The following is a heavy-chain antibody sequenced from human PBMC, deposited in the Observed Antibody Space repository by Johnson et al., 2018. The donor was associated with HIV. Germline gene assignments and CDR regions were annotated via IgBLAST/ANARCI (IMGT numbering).Heavy chain of an antibody. CDR3: ARTPSLPGAFDI. V-gene: IGHV3-NL1*01. J-gene: IGHJ3*02. Sequence: QVQLVESGGGVVQPGRSLRLSCAASGFTFSSYGMHWVRQAPAKGLEWVSVIYSGGSTYYADSVKGRFTISRDNSKNTLYLQMNSLRAEDTAVYYCARTPSLPGAFDIWGQGTMVTVSS. D-gene: IGHD1-14*01. CDR1: GFTFSSYG. CDR2: IYSGGST.